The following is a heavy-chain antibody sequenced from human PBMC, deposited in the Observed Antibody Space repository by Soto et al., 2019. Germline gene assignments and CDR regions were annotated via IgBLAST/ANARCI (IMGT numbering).Heavy chain of an antibody. V-gene: IGHV1-8*01. Sequence: QIQVVQSRAEVKKPGASVRVSCETSGYTFTDYDINWLRQAPGQGLEWMGWMSPDSGNAGYAQQFQGRVTMTSDTSIRTDYMELRSLRSEDTAVYYCEVTAGYWGQGTMVTVSS. CDR2: MSPDSGNA. D-gene: IGHD2-21*02. CDR1: GYTFTDYD. CDR3: EVTAGY. J-gene: IGHJ4*02.